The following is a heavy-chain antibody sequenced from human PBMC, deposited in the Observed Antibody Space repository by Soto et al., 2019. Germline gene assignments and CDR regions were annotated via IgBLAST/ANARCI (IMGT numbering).Heavy chain of an antibody. CDR2: ISSSSSYI. V-gene: IGHV3-21*01. CDR3: ASLHRPSSWLIDY. Sequence: EVQLVESGGGLVKPGGSLRLSCAASGFTFRSYSMNWVRQAPGKGLEWVSSISSSSSYIYYADSVKGRFTISRDNAKNELYLQMNSLRAEDTAVYYCASLHRPSSWLIDYWGQGTLVTVSS. D-gene: IGHD6-13*01. J-gene: IGHJ4*02. CDR1: GFTFRSYS.